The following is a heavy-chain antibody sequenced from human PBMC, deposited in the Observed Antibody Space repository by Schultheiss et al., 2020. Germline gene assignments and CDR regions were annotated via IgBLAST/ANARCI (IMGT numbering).Heavy chain of an antibody. V-gene: IGHV1-8*01. CDR2: MSPKSART. CDR3: ARGGFIVAPQGYYFDY. J-gene: IGHJ4*02. CDR1: GYTFTNHD. D-gene: IGHD5-12*01. Sequence: ASVKVSCKTSGYTFTNHDINWVRQAAGQGLEWMGWMSPKSARTGYAQRFQGRVTMTGDTSASTAYMELSSLRSEDTAVYYCARGGFIVAPQGYYFDYWGQGTLVNVYS.